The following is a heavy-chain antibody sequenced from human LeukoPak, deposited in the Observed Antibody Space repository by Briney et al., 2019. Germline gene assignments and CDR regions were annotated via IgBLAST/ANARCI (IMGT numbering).Heavy chain of an antibody. CDR1: GYTFTGYY. V-gene: IGHV1-2*02. Sequence: VASVTVSCKASGYTFTGYYMHWVRQAPGQGLEWMGWINPNSGGTNYAQKFQGRVTMTRDTSISTAYMELSRLRSDDTAVYYCARDHYYDSTFDYWGQGTLVTVSS. CDR2: INPNSGGT. J-gene: IGHJ4*02. D-gene: IGHD3-22*01. CDR3: ARDHYYDSTFDY.